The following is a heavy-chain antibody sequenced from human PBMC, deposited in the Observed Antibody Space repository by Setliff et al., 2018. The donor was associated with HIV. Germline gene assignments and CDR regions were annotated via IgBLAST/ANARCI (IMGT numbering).Heavy chain of an antibody. Sequence: SETLSLTCSISGGSISSYSWGWIRQVPGKGLEWIGNIYYGGSAYYNPSLKSRVTMSVDTSKSQFSLKVSSVTAADTAVYYCARHSGAPYSSSSGLFDFWGQGTLVTVSS. V-gene: IGHV4-59*04. D-gene: IGHD6-6*01. J-gene: IGHJ4*02. CDR3: ARHSGAPYSSSSGLFDF. CDR2: IYYGGSA. CDR1: GGSISSYS.